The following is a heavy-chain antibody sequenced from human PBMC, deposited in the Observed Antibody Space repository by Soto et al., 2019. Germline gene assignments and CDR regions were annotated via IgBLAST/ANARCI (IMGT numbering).Heavy chain of an antibody. V-gene: IGHV4-30-2*01. CDR3: ARGSYGAGSDY. CDR2: VFRSGST. J-gene: IGHJ4*02. Sequence: QLQLQESGSGLVKPSQTLSLTCTVSGGSISSGDYSWSWIRQPPGKGLELIEYVFRSGSTYYSPSLKSRVTISVDGSKNQFSLKLTSVTAADTGVYYCARGSYGAGSDYWGQGTLVTVSS. D-gene: IGHD3-10*01. CDR1: GGSISSGDYS.